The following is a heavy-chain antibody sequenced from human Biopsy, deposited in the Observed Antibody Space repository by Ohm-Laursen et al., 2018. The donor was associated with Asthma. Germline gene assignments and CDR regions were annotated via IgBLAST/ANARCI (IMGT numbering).Heavy chain of an antibody. V-gene: IGHV1-3*01. CDR1: GYTFINYA. CDR2: IKAGNGNT. J-gene: IGHJ3*02. Sequence: GASVKVSCKASGYTFINYAIHRVRQAPGQRLGGMGGIKAGNGNTKYSQKFQGRVTISRDTSASTAYMALSSLRSEDTAVYYCARTYYDFLTGQVNDAFAMLGQGIMVPVSS. D-gene: IGHD3-9*01. CDR3: ARTYYDFLTGQVNDAFAM.